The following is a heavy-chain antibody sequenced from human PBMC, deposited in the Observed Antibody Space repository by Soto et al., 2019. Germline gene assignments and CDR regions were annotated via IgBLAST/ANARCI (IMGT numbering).Heavy chain of an antibody. CDR3: TRDTYDFWSGYYPMWGRFDP. V-gene: IGHV3-49*03. CDR2: IRSKAYGGTT. CDR1: GFTFGDYA. Sequence: PGGSLRLSCTASGFTFGDYAMSWFRQAPGKGLEWVGFIRSKAYGGTTEYAASVKGRFTISRDDSKSIAYLQMNSLKTEDTAVYYCTRDTYDFWSGYYPMWGRFDPWGQGTLVTVSS. D-gene: IGHD3-3*01. J-gene: IGHJ5*02.